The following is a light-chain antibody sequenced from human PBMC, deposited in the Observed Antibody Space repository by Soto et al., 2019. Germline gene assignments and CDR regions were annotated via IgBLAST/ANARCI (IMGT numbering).Light chain of an antibody. V-gene: IGKV3-20*01. CDR1: QSVSNNY. CDR2: GSS. Sequence: EVVLTQSPGTLSLSPGERATLSCRASQSVSNNYFAWYQQKPGQAPRLLIFGSSDRATGVPDRFSGSGSGTDFTLAISRLEPEDFAGYYCQQYGSSPPYTFGQGTQLEIK. J-gene: IGKJ2*01. CDR3: QQYGSSPPYT.